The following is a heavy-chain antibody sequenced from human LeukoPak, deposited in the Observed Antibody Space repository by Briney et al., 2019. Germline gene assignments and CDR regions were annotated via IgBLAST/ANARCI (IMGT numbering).Heavy chain of an antibody. V-gene: IGHV3-74*01. J-gene: IGHJ4*02. CDR2: LNSDGSST. CDR3: ARDRGYAIDY. CDR1: GFTFSTYW. D-gene: IGHD5-12*01. Sequence: PGGSLRLSCAASGFTFSTYWMHWVCKAPGKGMVWVSRLNSDGSSTTYADSVKGRFTISTDNAKNTLYLQMTSLRAEDTAVYYCARDRGYAIDYWGQGTLVMVSS.